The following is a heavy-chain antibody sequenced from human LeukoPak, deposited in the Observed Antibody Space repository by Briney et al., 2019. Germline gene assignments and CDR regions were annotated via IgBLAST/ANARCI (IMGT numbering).Heavy chain of an antibody. CDR3: ARVVVLYYDGSGYLTRFDY. V-gene: IGHV4-59*01. CDR1: GGSISSYY. J-gene: IGHJ4*02. CDR2: IYYNGST. D-gene: IGHD3-22*01. Sequence: KPSETLSLTCTVSGGSISSYYWSWIRQPPGKGLEWIGYIYYNGSTNYTPSLKSRVTISLDTSKNQFSLKLRSVTAADTAMYYCARVVVLYYDGSGYLTRFDYWGQGTLVTVSS.